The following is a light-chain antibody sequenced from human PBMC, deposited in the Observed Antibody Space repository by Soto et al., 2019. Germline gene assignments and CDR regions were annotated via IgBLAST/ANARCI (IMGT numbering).Light chain of an antibody. CDR3: QQYGLSPSS. V-gene: IGKV3-20*01. Sequence: MVLPQSPGTLSLSPGVRATLSCRASQSIHRNYFAWFQHKPGQPPRLLIYETSSRATGVPDRFAGSGSVADYTLTITSLEPEAFAVYYCQQYGLSPSSFGQGTKVDIK. CDR2: ETS. CDR1: QSIHRNY. J-gene: IGKJ2*03.